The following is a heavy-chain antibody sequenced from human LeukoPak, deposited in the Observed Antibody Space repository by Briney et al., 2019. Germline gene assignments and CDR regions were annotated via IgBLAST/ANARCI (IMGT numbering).Heavy chain of an antibody. D-gene: IGHD6-19*01. CDR1: GGSITSYY. V-gene: IGHV4-59*08. J-gene: IGHJ4*02. Sequence: SETLSLTCTVSGGSITSYYWSWIRQPPGKGLEWIGYIFYSGSTNYNPSLKSRVTISVGTSKSQFSLNLSSVTAADTAMYYCARHGRNSGAPNYWGQGTLVTVSS. CDR2: IFYSGST. CDR3: ARHGRNSGAPNY.